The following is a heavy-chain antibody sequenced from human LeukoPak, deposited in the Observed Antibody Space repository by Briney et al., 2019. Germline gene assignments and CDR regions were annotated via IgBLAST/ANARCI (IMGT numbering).Heavy chain of an antibody. D-gene: IGHD5/OR15-5a*01. V-gene: IGHV4-39*07. CDR1: ARSISNSGSY. CDR2: VLVRGAT. Sequence: SPTLSLARTVVARSISNSGSYSDWFRQPAGKGLEWIVRVLVRGATYYQRSVKRRVTISADTSKNQYSLKLSSVTAADTVVYYCARRKLGLRPNDYWGEGTLVTVSS. CDR3: ARRKLGLRPNDY. J-gene: IGHJ4*02.